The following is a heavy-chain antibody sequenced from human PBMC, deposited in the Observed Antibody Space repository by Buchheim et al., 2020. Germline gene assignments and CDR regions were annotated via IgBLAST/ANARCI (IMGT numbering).Heavy chain of an antibody. D-gene: IGHD6-19*01. V-gene: IGHV4-34*01. CDR1: GGSFSGYY. CDR2: INHSGST. J-gene: IGHJ4*02. CDR3: ARGKRGSGWTFDY. Sequence: QVQLQQWGAGLLKPSETLSLTCAVYGGSFSGYYWSWIRQPPGKGLEWIGEINHSGSTNYNPSLKSRVTISVCTSKNQFSLKLSSVTAADTAVYYCARGKRGSGWTFDYWGQGTL.